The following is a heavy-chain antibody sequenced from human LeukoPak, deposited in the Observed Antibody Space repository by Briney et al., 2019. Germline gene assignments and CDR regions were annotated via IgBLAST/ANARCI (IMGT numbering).Heavy chain of an antibody. CDR1: GYTFTSYY. CDR3: ARVRDGYNDAFDI. Sequence: GASVKVSCKASGYTFTSYYMHWVRQAPGQGLEWMGIINPSGGSTSYAQKFQGRVTMTRDTSTSTVYMELSSLRSDDAAVYYCARVRDGYNDAFDIWGQGTMVTVSS. J-gene: IGHJ3*02. D-gene: IGHD5-24*01. V-gene: IGHV1-46*01. CDR2: INPSGGST.